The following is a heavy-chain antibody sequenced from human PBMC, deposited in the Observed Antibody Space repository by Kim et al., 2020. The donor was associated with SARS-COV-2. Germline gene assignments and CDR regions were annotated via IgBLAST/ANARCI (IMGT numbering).Heavy chain of an antibody. D-gene: IGHD3-3*01. V-gene: IGHV5-51*01. J-gene: IGHJ6*02. CDR3: ARPGDWSGYYNRGLNYGMDV. CDR1: GYSFTSYW. CDR2: IYPGDSDT. Sequence: GESLKISCKGSGYSFTSYWIGWVRQMPGKGLEWMGIIYPGDSDTRYSPSFQGQVTISADKSISTAYLQWSSLKASDTAMYYCARPGDWSGYYNRGLNYGMDVWGQGTTVTVSS.